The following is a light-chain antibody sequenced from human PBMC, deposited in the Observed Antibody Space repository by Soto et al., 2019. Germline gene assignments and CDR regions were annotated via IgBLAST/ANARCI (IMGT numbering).Light chain of an antibody. Sequence: DIQMTQSPSTVAASVGDRFIITCRASQSISSWXGWXXXXPXXXPXXLFFDASSLQSGVPSRFSGSGSGTEFTLTISSLQPDDFATYYCQQYNIYWTFGQGTKV. CDR2: DAS. J-gene: IGKJ1*01. CDR1: QSISSW. CDR3: QQYNIYWT. V-gene: IGKV1-5*01.